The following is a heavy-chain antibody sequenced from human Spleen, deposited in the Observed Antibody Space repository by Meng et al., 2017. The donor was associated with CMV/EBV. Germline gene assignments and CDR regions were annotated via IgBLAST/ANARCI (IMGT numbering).Heavy chain of an antibody. J-gene: IGHJ4*02. Sequence: VSGGSISSSSYSWGWIRQPPGKGLEWIGSIYYSGSTYYNPSLKSRVTISVDTSKNQFSLKLSSVTAADTAVYYCASLDTPRRMGFDYWGQGTLVTVSS. CDR1: GGSISSSSYS. D-gene: IGHD5-18*01. CDR3: ASLDTPRRMGFDY. CDR2: IYYSGST. V-gene: IGHV4-39*01.